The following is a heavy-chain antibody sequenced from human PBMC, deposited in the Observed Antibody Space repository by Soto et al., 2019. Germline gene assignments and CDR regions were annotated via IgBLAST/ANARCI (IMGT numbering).Heavy chain of an antibody. CDR1: GGTFSSYA. J-gene: IGHJ5*02. CDR3: ARAIVVVTATLFDP. Sequence: GASVKVSCKASGGTFSSYAISWVRQAPGQGLEWMGGIIPIFGTANYAQKFQGRVTITADESTSTAYMELSSLRSEDTAVYYCARAIVVVTATLFDPWGQGTLVTVSS. CDR2: IIPIFGTA. D-gene: IGHD2-21*02. V-gene: IGHV1-69*13.